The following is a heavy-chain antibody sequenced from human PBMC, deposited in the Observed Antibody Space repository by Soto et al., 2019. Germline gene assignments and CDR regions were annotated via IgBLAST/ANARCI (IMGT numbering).Heavy chain of an antibody. J-gene: IGHJ4*02. CDR3: EKRGVSAPIPNHFDY. CDR1: GFNFDDYA. CDR2: ISWNGAYI. Sequence: PGGSLTLSCVASGFNFDDYAMHWVRQVPGKGLEWVAGISWNGAYIHYADSVKGRFTISRDNSKNSLYLQLNSLRPDDTAFFYCEKRGVSAPIPNHFDYWGQGIQATVYS. V-gene: IGHV3-9*01. D-gene: IGHD3-10*01.